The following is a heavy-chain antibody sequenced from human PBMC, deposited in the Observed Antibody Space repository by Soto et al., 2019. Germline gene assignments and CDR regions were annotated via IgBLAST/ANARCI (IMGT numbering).Heavy chain of an antibody. CDR1: GGSISSGGYY. CDR2: IYYSGST. Sequence: QVQLQESGPGLVRPSQTLSLTCTVSGGSISSGGYYWSWIRQRPGKGLEWIGYIYYSGSTYYNPSLKSRVTISVDTSKNQFSLKLSSVTAADTAVYYCARGGRRSPAMDVWGQGTTVTVSS. J-gene: IGHJ6*02. V-gene: IGHV4-31*03. CDR3: ARGGRRSPAMDV.